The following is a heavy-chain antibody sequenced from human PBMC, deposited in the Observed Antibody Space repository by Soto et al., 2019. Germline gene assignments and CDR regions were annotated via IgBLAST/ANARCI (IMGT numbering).Heavy chain of an antibody. J-gene: IGHJ6*03. CDR1: GYTFTGYY. CDR3: ARANYDYIWGSYRPRSNYYYYMDV. CDR2: INPNSGGT. Sequence: ASVKVSCKASGYTFTGYYMHWVRQAPGQGLEWMGWINPNSGGTNYAQKFQGWVTMTRDTSISTAYMELSRLRSDDTAVYYCARANYDYIWGSYRPRSNYYYYMDVWGKGTTVTVSS. V-gene: IGHV1-2*04. D-gene: IGHD3-16*02.